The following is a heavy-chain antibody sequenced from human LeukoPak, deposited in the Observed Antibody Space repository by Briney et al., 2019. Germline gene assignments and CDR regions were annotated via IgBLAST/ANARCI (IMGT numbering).Heavy chain of an antibody. V-gene: IGHV3-30*02. CDR2: IASDGSKD. Sequence: PGGSLRLSCAASGFMFTTYGMHWVRQAPGKGLEWVAFIASDGSKDYYRDSVKGRFTISRDNPKNTLYLQMNSLRTEDTAVYFCARGVAASYYFDYWGQGTLVTVSS. CDR1: GFMFTTYG. D-gene: IGHD6-19*01. CDR3: ARGVAASYYFDY. J-gene: IGHJ4*02.